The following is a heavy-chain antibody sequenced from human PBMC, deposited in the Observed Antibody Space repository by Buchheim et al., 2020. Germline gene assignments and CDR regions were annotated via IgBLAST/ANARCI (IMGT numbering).Heavy chain of an antibody. CDR3: ARDSWDL. J-gene: IGHJ2*01. CDR1: GFTFGSFT. Sequence: EMQLVESGGGLVQPGGSLRLSCAASGFTFGSFTMTWVRQAPGKGLEWISYISGSSITIYFTDSVRGRFTISRDNARNSLSLQMSSLTAEDTAVYYCARDSWDLWGRGTL. V-gene: IGHV3-48*01. CDR2: ISGSSITI.